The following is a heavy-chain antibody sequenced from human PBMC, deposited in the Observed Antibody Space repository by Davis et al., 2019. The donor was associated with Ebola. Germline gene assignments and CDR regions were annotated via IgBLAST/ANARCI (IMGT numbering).Heavy chain of an antibody. V-gene: IGHV1-46*01. CDR2: INPRDGST. CDR3: ARGGYCSGGSCYYFDY. J-gene: IGHJ4*02. D-gene: IGHD2-15*01. CDR1: GYTFISYY. Sequence: AASVKVSCKASGYTFISYYMHWVRQAPGQGLEWMGLINPRDGSTSYPQRFQGRVTMTRDTSTRTVHMELSRLRSDDTAVYYCARGGYCSGGSCYYFDYWGQGTLVTVSS.